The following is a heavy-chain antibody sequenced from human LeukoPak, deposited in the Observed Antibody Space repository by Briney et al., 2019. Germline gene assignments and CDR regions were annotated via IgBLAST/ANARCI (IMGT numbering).Heavy chain of an antibody. CDR3: ARDGGWRPLLDY. Sequence: PSETLSLTCTVSGGSISSSNYHWGWIRQPPGKGLEWIGTIHYSESTYYNPSLKSRVTISVDTSKNQFSLKLSSVTAADTAVYYCARDGGWRPLLDYWGQGTLVTVSS. J-gene: IGHJ4*02. V-gene: IGHV4-39*07. D-gene: IGHD6-19*01. CDR1: GGSISSSNYH. CDR2: IHYSEST.